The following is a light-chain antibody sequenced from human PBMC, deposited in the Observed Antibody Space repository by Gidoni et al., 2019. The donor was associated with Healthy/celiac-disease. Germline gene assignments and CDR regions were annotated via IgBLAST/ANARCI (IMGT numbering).Light chain of an antibody. CDR2: GAS. V-gene: IGKV3-20*01. J-gene: IGKJ1*01. CDR1: QSVSSSY. Sequence: EIVLTQSPGTLSLSPGERATLSCRASQSVSSSYLAWYQQKPGQAPRHLIYGASSRATGIPDRFSGSGSRTDFTLTISRLEPEDVAVYYCQQYGSSPRTFGQGTKVEIK. CDR3: QQYGSSPRT.